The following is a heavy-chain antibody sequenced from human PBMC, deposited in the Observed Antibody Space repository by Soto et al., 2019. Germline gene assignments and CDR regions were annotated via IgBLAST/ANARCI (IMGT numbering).Heavy chain of an antibody. CDR1: GFTFSAYV. CDR2: ISYDGSNK. Sequence: GGSLRLSCAASGFTFSAYVMHWVRQAPGKGLEWVATISYDGSNKFYSDSVKGRFTISRDNSMKTLYLQMNSLRGEDTAVYYCARDGLAAAGYHYYGLDVWGQGTTVTVSS. J-gene: IGHJ6*02. D-gene: IGHD6-13*01. V-gene: IGHV3-30-3*01. CDR3: ARDGLAAAGYHYYGLDV.